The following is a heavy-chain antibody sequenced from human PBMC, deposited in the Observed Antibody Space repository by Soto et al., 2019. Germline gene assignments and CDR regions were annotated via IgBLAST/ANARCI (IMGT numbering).Heavy chain of an antibody. V-gene: IGHV1-69*01. D-gene: IGHD2-15*01. CDR3: ARGCSGGSCYPYGMDV. Sequence: QVQLVQSGAEVEKPGSSVKVSCKASGGTFSSYAISWVRQAPGQGLEWRGGIIPIFGTANYAQKFQGRVTITADESTSTAYMELSSLRSEDTAVYYCARGCSGGSCYPYGMDVWGQGTTVTVSS. CDR1: GGTFSSYA. J-gene: IGHJ6*02. CDR2: IIPIFGTA.